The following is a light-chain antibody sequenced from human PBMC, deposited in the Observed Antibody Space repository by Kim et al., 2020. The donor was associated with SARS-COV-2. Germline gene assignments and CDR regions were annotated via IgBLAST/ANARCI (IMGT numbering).Light chain of an antibody. Sequence: GQAITISCTGTSSDVGGYDYVSWYQQYPGKAPKLMIYDVTNRPSGVSNRFSGSKSGNTASLTISGLQAEDEADYFCTSYTGSGTLVFGGGTKLTVL. CDR2: DVT. CDR3: TSYTGSGTLV. V-gene: IGLV2-14*03. CDR1: SSDVGGYDY. J-gene: IGLJ2*01.